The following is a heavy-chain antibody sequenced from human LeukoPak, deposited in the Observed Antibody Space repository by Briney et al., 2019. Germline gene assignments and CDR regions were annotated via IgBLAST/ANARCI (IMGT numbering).Heavy chain of an antibody. Sequence: PSETLSLTCTVSGGSISSSSYYWGWIRQPPGKGLEWIGSIYYSGSTYYNPSLKSRVTISVDTSKNQFSLKLSSVTAADTAVYYCLGGAYGDWTAWFDPWGQGTLVTVSS. CDR3: LGGAYGDWTAWFDP. CDR2: IYYSGST. D-gene: IGHD4-17*01. CDR1: GGSISSSSYY. V-gene: IGHV4-39*07. J-gene: IGHJ5*02.